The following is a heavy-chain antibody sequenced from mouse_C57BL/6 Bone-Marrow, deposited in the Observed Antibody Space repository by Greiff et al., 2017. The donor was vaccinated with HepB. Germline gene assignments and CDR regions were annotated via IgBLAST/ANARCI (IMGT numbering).Heavy chain of an antibody. V-gene: IGHV7-3*01. CDR1: GFTFTDYY. Sequence: EVQLVESGGGLVQPGGSLSLSCAASGFTFTDYYLSWVRQPPGKALEWWGFIRNKANGYTTEYSASVKGRFTISRDNSQSILYLQMNALRAEDSATYYCARYGDYSFAYWGQGTLVTVSA. D-gene: IGHD1-1*01. CDR2: IRNKANGYTT. J-gene: IGHJ3*01. CDR3: ARYGDYSFAY.